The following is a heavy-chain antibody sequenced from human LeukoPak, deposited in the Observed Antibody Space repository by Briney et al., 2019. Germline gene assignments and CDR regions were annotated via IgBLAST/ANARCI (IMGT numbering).Heavy chain of an antibody. J-gene: IGHJ4*02. Sequence: GGSLRLSYSGSGFTFSNYGMHWVRQAPGKGLESVSVINSNGGSTYYADSVKGRFTISRDNSKNTLYLQMSSLRTEDTAVYYCVKDRRIVWFGELSGFDYWGQGTLVTVSS. CDR2: INSNGGST. CDR3: VKDRRIVWFGELSGFDY. D-gene: IGHD3-10*01. V-gene: IGHV3-64D*06. CDR1: GFTFSNYG.